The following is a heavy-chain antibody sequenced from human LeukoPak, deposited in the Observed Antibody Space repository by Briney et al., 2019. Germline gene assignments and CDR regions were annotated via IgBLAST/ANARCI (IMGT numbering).Heavy chain of an antibody. Sequence: ASVKVSCKASGYTFTSFDINWVRQATGQGLEWMGWMNYNSGNTGYAQKFQGRVIMTRNISISTAYMELSSLISEDTAVYYCARAIRNQLLSDHWGPGTLVTVSS. J-gene: IGHJ4*02. CDR2: MNYNSGNT. CDR3: ARAIRNQLLSDH. V-gene: IGHV1-8*01. D-gene: IGHD2-2*01. CDR1: GYTFTSFD.